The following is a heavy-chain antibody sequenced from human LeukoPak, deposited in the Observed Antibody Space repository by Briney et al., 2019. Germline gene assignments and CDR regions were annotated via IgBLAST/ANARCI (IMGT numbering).Heavy chain of an antibody. V-gene: IGHV3-53*01. Sequence: GGSLRLSCAASGFTVSSNYMSWVRQAPGKGLEWVSVIYSGGSTYYADSVKGRFTISRDNSKNTLYLQMNSLRAEDTAVYYCATHNPRINYPLDYWGQGTLVTVSS. D-gene: IGHD5-24*01. J-gene: IGHJ4*02. CDR1: GFTVSSNY. CDR2: IYSGGST. CDR3: ATHNPRINYPLDY.